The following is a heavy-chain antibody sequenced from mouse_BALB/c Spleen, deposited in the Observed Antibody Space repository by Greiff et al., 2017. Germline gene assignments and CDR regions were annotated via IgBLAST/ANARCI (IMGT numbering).Heavy chain of an antibody. J-gene: IGHJ4*01. D-gene: IGHD1-1*01. CDR2: IFPGSGNT. CDR1: GYSFTSYY. CDR3: ARRGTTVVAPYAMDY. V-gene: IGHV1-66*01. Sequence: QVQLKQSGPELVKPGASVKISCKASGYSFTSYYIHWVKQRPGQGLEWIGWIFPGSGNTKYNEKFKGKATLTADTSSSTAYMQLSSLTSEDSAVYFCARRGTTVVAPYAMDYWGQGTSVTVSS.